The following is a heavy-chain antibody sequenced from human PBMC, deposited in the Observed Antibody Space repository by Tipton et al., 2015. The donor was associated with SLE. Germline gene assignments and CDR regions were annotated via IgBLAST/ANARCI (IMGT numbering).Heavy chain of an antibody. V-gene: IGHV4-61*02. CDR2: LYPGGST. CDR1: GDSINTRYY. CDR3: ARFIAAAGILY. D-gene: IGHD6-13*01. J-gene: IGHJ4*02. Sequence: TLSLTCTVSGDSINTRYYWSWVRQPAGKGLEWIGRLYPGGSTNYNPSLKSRVTISVDTSKNQFSLKLSSVTAADTAVYYCARFIAAAGILYWGQGTLVTVSS.